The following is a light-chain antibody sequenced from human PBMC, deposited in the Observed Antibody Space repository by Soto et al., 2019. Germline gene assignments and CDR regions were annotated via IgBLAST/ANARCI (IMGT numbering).Light chain of an antibody. J-gene: IGLJ2*01. CDR2: DVS. Sequence: QSVLTQSASVSGSPGQSITISCTGTSSDVGGYNYVSWYQQLPGKAPKLMIYDVSNRPSGVSNRFSGSKSGNTASLMISGLQAEDEADYYCSSYTSSSTVVFGGGTKLT. CDR1: SSDVGGYNY. CDR3: SSYTSSSTVV. V-gene: IGLV2-14*03.